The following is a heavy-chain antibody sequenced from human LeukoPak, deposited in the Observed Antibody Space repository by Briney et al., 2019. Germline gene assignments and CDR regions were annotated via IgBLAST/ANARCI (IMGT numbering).Heavy chain of an antibody. CDR2: ISAYNGNT. J-gene: IGHJ6*02. Sequence: ASVKVSCKASGYTFTSYGISWVRQAPGQGLEWMGWISAYNGNTNYAQKLQGRVTMTTDTSTSTAYMELRSLRSDDTAVYYCARGPFGSGYYYYYGMDVWGQGTTVTVSS. V-gene: IGHV1-18*01. CDR1: GYTFTSYG. D-gene: IGHD3-10*01. CDR3: ARGPFGSGYYYYYGMDV.